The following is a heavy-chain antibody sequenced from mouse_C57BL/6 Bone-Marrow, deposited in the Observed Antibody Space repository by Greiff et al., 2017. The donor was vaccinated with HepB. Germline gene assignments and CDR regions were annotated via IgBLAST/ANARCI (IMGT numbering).Heavy chain of an antibody. CDR1: GYSITSGYD. V-gene: IGHV3-1*01. D-gene: IGHD1-1*01. Sequence: EVKLVESGPGMVKPSQSLSLTCTVTGYSITSGYDWHWIRHFPGNKLEWMGYISYSGSTNYNPSLKSRISITHDTSKNQFFLKLNSVTTEDTATYYCARGGYYGGFDYWGQGTTLTVSS. CDR2: ISYSGST. CDR3: ARGGYYGGFDY. J-gene: IGHJ2*01.